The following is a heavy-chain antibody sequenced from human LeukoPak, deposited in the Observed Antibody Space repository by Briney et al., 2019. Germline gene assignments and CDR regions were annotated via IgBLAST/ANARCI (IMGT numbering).Heavy chain of an antibody. V-gene: IGHV3-23*01. Sequence: GGSLRLSCAVSGLTFSSYAMSWVRQAPGKGPEWVSGISSSGSSTYYADSVKGRFTISRDNSKNTLYLQMNSLRAEDTAVYYCARSAGYTSGWYPYWGQGTLVTVSS. CDR1: GLTFSSYA. CDR3: ARSAGYTSGWYPY. CDR2: ISSSGSST. D-gene: IGHD6-19*01. J-gene: IGHJ4*02.